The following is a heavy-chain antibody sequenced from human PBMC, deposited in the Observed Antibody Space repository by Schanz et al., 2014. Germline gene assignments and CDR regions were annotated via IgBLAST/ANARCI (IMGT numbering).Heavy chain of an antibody. D-gene: IGHD2-15*01. V-gene: IGHV3-33*01. J-gene: IGHJ3*02. Sequence: VHLVESGGGLVQPGGSLRLSCAASGFTFSSYGMHWVRQAPGKGLEWVAVIWYDGNNKFYADSVKGRFIISRDNSKNTLDLQMNSLRDEDTAVYYCARLHSPYAFDIWGQGTMVTVSS. CDR1: GFTFSSYG. CDR2: IWYDGNNK. CDR3: ARLHSPYAFDI.